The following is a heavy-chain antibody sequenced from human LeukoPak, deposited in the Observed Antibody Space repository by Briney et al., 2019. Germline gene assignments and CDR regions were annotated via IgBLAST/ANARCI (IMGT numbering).Heavy chain of an antibody. CDR1: GYTFTGYY. Sequence: ASVKVSCKASGYTFTGYYMHWVRQAPGQGLEWMGWINPNSGDTNYAQKFQGRVTMTRDTSISTAYMELSRLRSDDTAVYYCARDANRYCSGGSCYSWLDYWGQGTLVTVSS. J-gene: IGHJ4*02. V-gene: IGHV1-2*02. D-gene: IGHD2-15*01. CDR3: ARDANRYCSGGSCYSWLDY. CDR2: INPNSGDT.